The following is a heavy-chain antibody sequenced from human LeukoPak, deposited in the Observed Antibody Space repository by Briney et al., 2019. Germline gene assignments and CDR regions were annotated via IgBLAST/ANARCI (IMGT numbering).Heavy chain of an antibody. D-gene: IGHD1-26*01. CDR1: GLTFSSHW. CDR3: ARAVGTFRQTRWDMDV. Sequence: GGSLRLSCAASGLTFSSHWMHWVRQAPGKGLVWVSRITNDGSSTTYADSVKGRFTISRDNAKTSLYLQMNSLRAEDTAVYYCARAVGTFRQTRWDMDVWGQGTTVTVSS. CDR2: ITNDGSST. V-gene: IGHV3-74*01. J-gene: IGHJ6*01.